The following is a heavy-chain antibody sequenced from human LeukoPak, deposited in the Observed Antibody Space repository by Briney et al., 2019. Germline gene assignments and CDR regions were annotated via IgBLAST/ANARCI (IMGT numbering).Heavy chain of an antibody. V-gene: IGHV4-59*01. CDR2: IYYSGTT. CDR1: GGSISSYY. Sequence: SETLSLTCTVSGGSISSYYWTWIRQPPGKGLEWMGYIYYSGTTFYNPSLKRRVTMSLDTSKNQFSLRLSSVTAADTAVYYCARAGYCSGGNCYRGPSDYWGQGTLVTVSS. CDR3: ARAGYCSGGNCYRGPSDY. J-gene: IGHJ4*02. D-gene: IGHD2-15*01.